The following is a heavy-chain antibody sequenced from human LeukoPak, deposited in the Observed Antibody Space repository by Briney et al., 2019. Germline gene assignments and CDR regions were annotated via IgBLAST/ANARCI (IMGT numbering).Heavy chain of an antibody. CDR3: ANSGSYYNYYYGMDV. CDR2: INHSGST. V-gene: IGHV4-34*01. J-gene: IGHJ6*02. Sequence: PSETLSLTCAVYGGSFSGYYRSWIRQPPGKGLEWIGEINHSGSTNYNPSLKSRVTISVDTSKNQFSLKLSSVTAADTAVYYCANSGSYYNYYYGMDVWGQGTTVTVSS. D-gene: IGHD1-26*01. CDR1: GGSFSGYY.